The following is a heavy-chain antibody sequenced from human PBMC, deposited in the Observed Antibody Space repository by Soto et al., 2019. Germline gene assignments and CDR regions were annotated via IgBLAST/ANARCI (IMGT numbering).Heavy chain of an antibody. V-gene: IGHV4-30-2*01. CDR2: MYHSGST. CDR1: GGSISSGGYS. J-gene: IGHJ4*02. CDR3: ARRRIKSGSEPREY. D-gene: IGHD1-26*01. Sequence: PSETLSLTCAVSGGSISSGGYSWSWIRQPPGKGLEWIGYMYHSGSTYYNPSLKSRVTISVDTSKNQFSLKLSSVTAADTAVYYCARRRIKSGSEPREYWSQGTLVTGSS.